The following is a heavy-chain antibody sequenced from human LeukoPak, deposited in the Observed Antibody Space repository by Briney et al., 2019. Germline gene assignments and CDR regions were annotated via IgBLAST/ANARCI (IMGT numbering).Heavy chain of an antibody. V-gene: IGHV3-23*01. D-gene: IGHD1-26*01. CDR1: GFTFSNAW. CDR2: ISGSGDNT. J-gene: IGHJ4*02. CDR3: AKDASWELPLDN. Sequence: PGGSLRLSCAASGFTFSNAWMSWVGQAQGKGLEWVSAISGSGDNTYYADSVKGRFSISRDNSKGTLYLQMNSLRAEDTAVYYCAKDASWELPLDNWGQGTLVTVSS.